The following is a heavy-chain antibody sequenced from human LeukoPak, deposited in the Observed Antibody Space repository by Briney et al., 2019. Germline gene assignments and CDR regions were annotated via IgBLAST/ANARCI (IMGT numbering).Heavy chain of an antibody. CDR2: INPSGGST. CDR3: ARDQYCSGGSCYSTWFDP. J-gene: IGHJ5*02. Sequence: ASVTVSCTVSGYTFTSYYMHWVRQAPGQGLEWMGLINPSGGSTSYAQKFQGRGTMTRDTSTSTVYMEPSSLRSEHTAVYHCARDQYCSGGSCYSTWFDPWGQGTLVTVSS. V-gene: IGHV1-46*01. CDR1: GYTFTSYY. D-gene: IGHD2-15*01.